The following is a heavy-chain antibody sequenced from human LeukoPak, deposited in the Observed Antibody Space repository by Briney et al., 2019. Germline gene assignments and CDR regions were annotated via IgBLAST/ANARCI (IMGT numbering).Heavy chain of an antibody. J-gene: IGHJ4*02. D-gene: IGHD2-15*01. CDR1: GFTFSSYW. Sequence: GGSLRLSCAASGFTFSSYWMSWVRQAPGKGLEWVASIKQDGSEKYYVDSVKGRFTISRDNAKNTLYLQMNSLRAEDTAVYYCARDLDCSGGSCYDGFDYWGQGTLVTVSS. CDR2: IKQDGSEK. V-gene: IGHV3-7*01. CDR3: ARDLDCSGGSCYDGFDY.